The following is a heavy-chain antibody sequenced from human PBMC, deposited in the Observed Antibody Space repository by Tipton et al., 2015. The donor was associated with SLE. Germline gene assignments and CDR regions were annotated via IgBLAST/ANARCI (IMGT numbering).Heavy chain of an antibody. CDR3: ARVDIQLPYYYYYGMDV. J-gene: IGHJ6*02. V-gene: IGHV4-59*08. CDR1: GGSISSYY. Sequence: TLSLTCTVSGGSISSYYWSWIRQPPGKGLEWIGYIYYSGSTNYNPSLKSRVTISVDTSKNQFSLKLSSVTAADTAVYYCARVDIQLPYYYYYGMDVWGQGTTVTVSS. D-gene: IGHD5-12*01. CDR2: IYYSGST.